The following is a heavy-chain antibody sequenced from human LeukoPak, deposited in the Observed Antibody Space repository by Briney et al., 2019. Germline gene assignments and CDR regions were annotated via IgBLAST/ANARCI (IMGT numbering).Heavy chain of an antibody. D-gene: IGHD3-22*01. Sequence: SETLSLTCTVSGGSISSGGSYWSWIRQHPGKGLEWIGYIYYSGSTYYNPSLKSRVTISVDTSKNQFSLKLSSVTAADTAVYYCTGAPPYYDSSGYYFVYWGQGTLATVSS. V-gene: IGHV4-31*08. J-gene: IGHJ4*02. CDR1: GGSISSGGSY. CDR2: IYYSGST. CDR3: TGAPPYYDSSGYYFVY.